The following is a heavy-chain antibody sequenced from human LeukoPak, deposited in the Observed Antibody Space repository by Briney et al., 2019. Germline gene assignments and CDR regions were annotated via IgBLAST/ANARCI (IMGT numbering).Heavy chain of an antibody. CDR3: AIPAALRVDAFDI. V-gene: IGHV1-46*01. J-gene: IGHJ3*02. D-gene: IGHD2-2*01. CDR1: GYTFTRYY. CDR2: INPSGGST. Sequence: GASVKVSCKASGYTFTRYYMYWVRQAPGQGLEWMGIINPSGGSTSYAQKFQGRVTMTRDTSTGTVYMELSSLRSEDTAVYYCAIPAALRVDAFDIWGQGTMVTVSS.